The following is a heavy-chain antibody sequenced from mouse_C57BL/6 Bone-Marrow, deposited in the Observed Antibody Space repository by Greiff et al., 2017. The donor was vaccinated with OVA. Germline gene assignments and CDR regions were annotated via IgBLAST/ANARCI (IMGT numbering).Heavy chain of an antibody. CDR2: IYYSGTI. CDR1: GISITTGNYR. Sequence: EVKLQESGPGLVKPSQTVFLTCTVTGISITTGNYRWSWIRQFPGNKLEWIGYIYYSGTITYNPSLTSRTTITRDTPKNQFFLEMNSLTAEDTATYYCARERGEMGLFDYWGQGTTLTVSS. J-gene: IGHJ2*01. V-gene: IGHV3-5*01. CDR3: ARERGEMGLFDY.